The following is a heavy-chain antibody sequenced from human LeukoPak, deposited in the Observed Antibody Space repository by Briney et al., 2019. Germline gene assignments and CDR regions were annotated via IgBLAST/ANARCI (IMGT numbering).Heavy chain of an antibody. CDR3: AREVVGSYGLFDY. CDR2: IYSGGST. V-gene: IGHV3-66*01. J-gene: IGHJ4*02. D-gene: IGHD5-18*01. CDR1: GFTVSNNY. Sequence: GGSLRLSCAASGFTVSNNYMSWVRQAPGKGLEWVSGIYSGGSTYYADSVKGRFTIPRDNSRNTLVLQMNSLRAEDTAVYYCAREVVGSYGLFDYWGQGTLVTVSS.